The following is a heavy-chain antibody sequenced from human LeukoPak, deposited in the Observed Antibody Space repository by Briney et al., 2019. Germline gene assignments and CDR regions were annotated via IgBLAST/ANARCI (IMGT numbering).Heavy chain of an antibody. CDR2: IKQDGSEK. Sequence: GGSLRLSCAASGFTFSSYWMSWVRQAPGKGLEWVANIKQDGSEKYYVDSVKGRFTISRDNAKNSLYLQMNSLRAEDTAVYYCARPRGIAAAKPNWFDPWGQGTLVTVSS. V-gene: IGHV3-7*01. D-gene: IGHD6-13*01. CDR1: GFTFSSYW. CDR3: ARPRGIAAAKPNWFDP. J-gene: IGHJ5*02.